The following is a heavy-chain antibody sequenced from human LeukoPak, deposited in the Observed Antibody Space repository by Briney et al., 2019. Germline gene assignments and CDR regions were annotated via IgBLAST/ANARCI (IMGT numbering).Heavy chain of an antibody. CDR3: ARDWWTMIPPEGGGINY. Sequence: ASVKVSCKAPGYTFISNGSSWVRQAPGQGLEWMGWFSPYSGNTNYTQKLQGRVTMTTDTPTSTAYMELRSLTSDDTAVYYCARDWWTMIPPEGGGINYWGQGTLVTVSS. CDR2: FSPYSGNT. D-gene: IGHD3-22*01. J-gene: IGHJ4*02. V-gene: IGHV1-18*01. CDR1: GYTFISNG.